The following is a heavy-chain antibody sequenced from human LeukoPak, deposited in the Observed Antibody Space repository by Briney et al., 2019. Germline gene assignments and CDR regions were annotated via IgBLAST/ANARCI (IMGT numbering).Heavy chain of an antibody. CDR3: ARDPPMYYYDEPGSRDAFDI. Sequence: PGGSLRLSCAASGFAVSNNYMSWVRQAPGKGLEWVSVIYSDGSPYYADSVRGRFTISRDNSKNTLHLQMNSLRAEDTAVYYCARDPPMYYYDEPGSRDAFDIWGQGTMVTVSS. CDR2: IYSDGSP. CDR1: GFAVSNNY. D-gene: IGHD3-22*01. J-gene: IGHJ3*02. V-gene: IGHV3-66*01.